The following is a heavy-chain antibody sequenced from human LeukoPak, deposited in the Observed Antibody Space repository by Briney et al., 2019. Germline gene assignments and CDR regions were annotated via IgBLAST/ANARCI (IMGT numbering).Heavy chain of an antibody. D-gene: IGHD6-19*01. CDR2: IKQDGSEK. CDR3: AKDTSGWPHYGMDV. J-gene: IGHJ6*02. Sequence: GGSLRLSCAASGFTFSSYWMSWVRQAPGKGLEWVANIKQDGSEKYYVDSVKGRFTISRDNAKNSLYLQMNSLRAEDTALYYCAKDTSGWPHYGMDVWGQGTTVTVSS. V-gene: IGHV3-7*03. CDR1: GFTFSSYW.